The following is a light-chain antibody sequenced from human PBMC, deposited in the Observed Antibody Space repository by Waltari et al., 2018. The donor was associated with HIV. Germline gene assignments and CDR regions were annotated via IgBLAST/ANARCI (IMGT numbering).Light chain of an antibody. CDR3: SSFAGSNNLMV. Sequence: QSALTQPPSASGSPGQSVTISCTGTSSDVGGYNYVSWYQQHPGKAPKLMIYQVNKRPSGVPARVSDTKSGNRASLTVSGLQAEDEADYYCSSFAGSNNLMVFGGGTKLTVL. V-gene: IGLV2-8*01. J-gene: IGLJ2*01. CDR2: QVN. CDR1: SSDVGGYNY.